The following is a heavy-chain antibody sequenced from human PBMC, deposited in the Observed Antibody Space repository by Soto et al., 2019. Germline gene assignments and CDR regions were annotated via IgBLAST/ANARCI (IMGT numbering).Heavy chain of an antibody. CDR3: ARRLLWFGRGATGSWFDP. D-gene: IGHD3-10*01. Sequence: SETLSLTCPVSGGSISSGVYYWSWIRQHPGKGLEWIGYIYYSGSTNYNPSLKSRVTISVDTSKNQFSLKLSSVTAADTAVYYCARRLLWFGRGATGSWFDPWGQGTLVTVSS. V-gene: IGHV4-61*08. CDR2: IYYSGST. CDR1: GGSISSGVYY. J-gene: IGHJ5*02.